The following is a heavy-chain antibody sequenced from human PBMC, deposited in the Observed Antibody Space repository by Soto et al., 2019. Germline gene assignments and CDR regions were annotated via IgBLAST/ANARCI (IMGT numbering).Heavy chain of an antibody. J-gene: IGHJ4*02. CDR3: ARDYYDSSGDY. CDR2: ISSSISYI. V-gene: IGHV3-21*06. CDR1: GFTFCSYS. Sequence: GGFLRLSCAASGFTFCSYSMNWVRQAPGKGLEWVSSISSSISYIYYADSVKGRFTISRDNAKNSLYLQMNSLRAEDTAVYYCARDYYDSSGDYWGQGTLVTVSP. D-gene: IGHD3-22*01.